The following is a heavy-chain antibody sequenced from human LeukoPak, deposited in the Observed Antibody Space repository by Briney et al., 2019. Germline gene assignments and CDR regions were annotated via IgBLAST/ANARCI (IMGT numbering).Heavy chain of an antibody. J-gene: IGHJ4*02. Sequence: GGSLRLSCAASGNYWMHWVRQAPGKGLVWVSHINNDGSWTSYADSVKGRFTISKDNAKNTVYLQMNSLRAEDTAVYYCVSFYETYWGRETLVTVSS. CDR2: INNDGSWT. D-gene: IGHD2/OR15-2a*01. CDR1: GNYW. CDR3: VSFYETY. V-gene: IGHV3-74*01.